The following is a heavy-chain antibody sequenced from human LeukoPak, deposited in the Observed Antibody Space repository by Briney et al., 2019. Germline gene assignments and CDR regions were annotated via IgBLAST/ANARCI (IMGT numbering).Heavy chain of an antibody. CDR1: GGSISGTNW. CDR3: SGESGPFCPFDY. D-gene: IGHD1-26*01. J-gene: IGHJ4*02. Sequence: PSETLSLTCGVSGGSISGTNWWSWVRQPPGQGLEWIGEISLAGQTNYNPSLNGRVTMSLDKSSNQLSLHLTSVTAADTATYFCSGESGPFCPFDYWGQGTLVIVSS. CDR2: ISLAGQT. V-gene: IGHV4/OR15-8*02.